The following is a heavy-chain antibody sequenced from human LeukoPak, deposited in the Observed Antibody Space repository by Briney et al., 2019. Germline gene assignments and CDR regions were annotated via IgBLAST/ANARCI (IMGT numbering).Heavy chain of an antibody. V-gene: IGHV4-38-2*02. CDR3: ARDPVVGATPYYFDY. Sequence: PSETLSLTCTVSGGSISSYYWSWIRQPPGKGLEWIGSIYHSGSTYYNPSLKSRVTISVDTSKNQFSLKLSSVTAADTAVYYCARDPVVGATPYYFDYWGQGTLVTVSS. D-gene: IGHD1-26*01. CDR1: GGSISSYY. J-gene: IGHJ4*02. CDR2: IYHSGST.